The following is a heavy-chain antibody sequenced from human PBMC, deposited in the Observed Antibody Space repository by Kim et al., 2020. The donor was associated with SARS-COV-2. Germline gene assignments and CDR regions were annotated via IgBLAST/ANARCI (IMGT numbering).Heavy chain of an antibody. D-gene: IGHD3-10*01. CDR1: GFTFSSYA. CDR2: ISGSGGST. CDR3: AKERFGEFPYYYYGMDV. V-gene: IGHV3-23*01. J-gene: IGHJ6*02. Sequence: GGSLRLSCAASGFTFSSYAMSWVRQAPGKGLEWVSAISGSGGSTYYADSVKGRFTISRDNSKNTLYLQMNSLRAEDTAVYYCAKERFGEFPYYYYGMDVWGQGTTVTVSS.